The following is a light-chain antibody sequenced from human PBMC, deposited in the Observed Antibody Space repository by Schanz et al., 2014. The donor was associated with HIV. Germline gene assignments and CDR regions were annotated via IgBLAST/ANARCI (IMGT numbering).Light chain of an antibody. CDR3: QQYNKWPPLT. Sequence: EVVMTQSPATLSVSPGDRATLSCRASQSVNSNLAWYQRKPGQAPRLLIYLASTRATGIPGRFSGSGSGTEFTLTITSLQSEDSAIYYCQQYNKWPPLTFGGGTKVEIK. CDR1: QSVNSN. V-gene: IGKV3-15*01. J-gene: IGKJ4*01. CDR2: LAS.